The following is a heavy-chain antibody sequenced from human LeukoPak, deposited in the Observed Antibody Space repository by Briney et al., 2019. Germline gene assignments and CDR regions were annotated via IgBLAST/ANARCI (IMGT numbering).Heavy chain of an antibody. D-gene: IGHD1-26*01. V-gene: IGHV3-23*01. J-gene: IGHJ3*02. CDR1: GFTFSGSW. CDR3: AKDGMVDAFDI. Sequence: GGSLRLSCAASGFTFSGSWMHWVRQAPGKGLEWVSAISGSGGSTYYADSVKGRFTISRDNSKNTLYLQMNSLRAEDTAVYYCAKDGMVDAFDIWGQGTMVTVSS. CDR2: ISGSGGST.